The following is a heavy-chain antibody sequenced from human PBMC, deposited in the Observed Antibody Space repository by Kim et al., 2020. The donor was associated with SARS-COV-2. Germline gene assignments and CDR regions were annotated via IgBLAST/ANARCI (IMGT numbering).Heavy chain of an antibody. J-gene: IGHJ3*02. Sequence: GGSLRLSCAASGFTFDDYAMHWVRQAPGKGLEWVSGISWNSGSIGYADSVKGRFTISRDNAKNSLYLQMNSLRAEDTALYYCAKDDSSGYYVGFGVDIWG. D-gene: IGHD3-22*01. V-gene: IGHV3-9*01. CDR1: GFTFDDYA. CDR2: ISWNSGSI. CDR3: AKDDSSGYYVGFGVDI.